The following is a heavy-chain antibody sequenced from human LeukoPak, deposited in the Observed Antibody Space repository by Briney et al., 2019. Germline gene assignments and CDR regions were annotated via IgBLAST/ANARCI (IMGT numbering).Heavy chain of an antibody. CDR2: IYYSGST. Sequence: SETLSLTCTVSGGSISSSSYYWGWIRQPPGKGLEWIGSIYYSGSTYYNPSLKSRVTISVDTSKNQFSLRLSSVTAADTAVYYCARDKTKDYWGQGTLVTVSS. CDR1: GGSISSSSYY. J-gene: IGHJ4*02. CDR3: ARDKTKDY. V-gene: IGHV4-39*02. D-gene: IGHD1-7*01.